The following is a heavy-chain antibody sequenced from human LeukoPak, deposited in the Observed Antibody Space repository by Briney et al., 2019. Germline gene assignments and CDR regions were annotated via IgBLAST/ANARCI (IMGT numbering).Heavy chain of an antibody. V-gene: IGHV3-48*02. J-gene: IGHJ4*02. D-gene: IGHD4-23*01. Sequence: GESLKISCAASGFTFSSYSMNWVRQTPGKGLEWVSYIGTSSSIIYYADSVKGRFTISRDNAKNSLYLQMNSLRDEDTAVYYCARHDYAGNSGDYWGQGTLVTVSS. CDR3: ARHDYAGNSGDY. CDR1: GFTFSSYS. CDR2: IGTSSSII.